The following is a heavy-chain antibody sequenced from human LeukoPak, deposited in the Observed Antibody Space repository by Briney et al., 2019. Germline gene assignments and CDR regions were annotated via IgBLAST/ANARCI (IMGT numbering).Heavy chain of an antibody. CDR3: ATDTYYDFWSGYT. V-gene: IGHV1-24*01. Sequence: ASVKVSCKVSGYTLTELSVHWVRQAPGKGLEWMGGFDPEDGETIYAQKFQGRVTMTEDTSTDTAYMELSSLRSEDTAVYYCATDTYYDFWSGYTWGQGTLVTVSS. D-gene: IGHD3-3*01. CDR2: FDPEDGET. J-gene: IGHJ4*02. CDR1: GYTLTELS.